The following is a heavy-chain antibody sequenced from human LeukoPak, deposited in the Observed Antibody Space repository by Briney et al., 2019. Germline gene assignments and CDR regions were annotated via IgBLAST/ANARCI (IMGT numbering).Heavy chain of an antibody. V-gene: IGHV3-23*01. CDR3: AKAPADYFDYGLDV. Sequence: SGGSLRLSCTASGFTFSRHAMTWVRPAPGRGLEWLSGGGSGNTAYYADSVKGRFTVSRDNSKNTLYLQMNSLRAQDTAVYYCAKAPADYFDYGLDVWGQGTTVTVSS. CDR1: GFTFSRHA. CDR2: GGSGNTA. J-gene: IGHJ6*02.